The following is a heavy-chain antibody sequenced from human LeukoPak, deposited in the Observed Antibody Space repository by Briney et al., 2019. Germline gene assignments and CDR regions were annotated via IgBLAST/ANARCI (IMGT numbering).Heavy chain of an antibody. CDR3: ARALGYCSSASCSLFDY. Sequence: ASVMVSCKASGYTFTSYYMHWVRQAPGQGLEWMGIVNPSDSSTIYSQKFQGRVTMARDTSTSTVYMELSSLRSEDTAVYYCARALGYCSSASCSLFDYWGQGTLVTVSS. J-gene: IGHJ4*02. CDR2: VNPSDSST. D-gene: IGHD2-2*01. V-gene: IGHV1-46*01. CDR1: GYTFTSYY.